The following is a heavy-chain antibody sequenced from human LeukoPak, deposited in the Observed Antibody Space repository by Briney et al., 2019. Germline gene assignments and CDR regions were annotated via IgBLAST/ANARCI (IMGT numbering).Heavy chain of an antibody. CDR3: ARQNSYDSSVD. Sequence: GESLKISCKGSGYTFTSFWIGWVRQMPGKGLEWMGIIYPGDSDIRYSPSFQGHVTISADKSISTAYLQWSSLKASDNAMYYCARQNSYDSSVDWGQGTLVTVSS. D-gene: IGHD3-22*01. J-gene: IGHJ4*02. CDR1: GYTFTSFW. CDR2: IYPGDSDI. V-gene: IGHV5-51*01.